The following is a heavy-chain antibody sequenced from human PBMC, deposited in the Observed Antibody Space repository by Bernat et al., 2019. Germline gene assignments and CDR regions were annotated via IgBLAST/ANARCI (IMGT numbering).Heavy chain of an antibody. CDR1: GFTFSRFA. J-gene: IGHJ3*01. CDR2: ISDSGGST. Sequence: EVLLLESGGGLVQPGGSLRLSCAASGFTFSRFAMTWVRQAPGKGLEWVSAISDSGGSTYYAGSVKGRLTIARDNSKNTLYLQMNGLRAEDTAIYFWGGEREGTTFYGGFGVWGHGTLVTLSS. CDR3: GGEREGTTFYGGFGV. D-gene: IGHD2/OR15-2a*01. V-gene: IGHV3-23*01.